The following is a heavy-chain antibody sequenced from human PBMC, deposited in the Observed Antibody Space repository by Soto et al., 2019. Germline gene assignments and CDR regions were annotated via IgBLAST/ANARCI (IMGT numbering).Heavy chain of an antibody. J-gene: IGHJ4*02. CDR1: GFTVTYSF. V-gene: IGHV3-53*01. D-gene: IGHD3-10*01. Sequence: GGSLRLSCAASGFTVTYSFMSWVRQAPGKGLEWVSIIYSGGNTYYADSVKGRFTISRDKSKKTVYLQMNSLTVEDTAVYYCAKWSGFGDLWGPGTLVTVSS. CDR3: AKWSGFGDL. CDR2: IYSGGNT.